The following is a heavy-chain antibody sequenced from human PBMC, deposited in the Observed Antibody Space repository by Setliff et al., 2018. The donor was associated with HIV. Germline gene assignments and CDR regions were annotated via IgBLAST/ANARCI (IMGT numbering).Heavy chain of an antibody. V-gene: IGHV1-8*02. J-gene: IGHJ6*03. CDR1: GYTFSNYD. D-gene: IGHD3-22*01. CDR3: ARARTDYYDRLRRSHYYIYV. CDR2: MNPDSRNT. Sequence: GASVKVSCKPSGYTFSNYDINGVRQAAGQGLEWMGWMNPDSRNTGYAQRFEGRVTLTWDTSISTAYLELNHLKSDDTAVYYCARARTDYYDRLRRSHYYIYVWARGATVTVSS.